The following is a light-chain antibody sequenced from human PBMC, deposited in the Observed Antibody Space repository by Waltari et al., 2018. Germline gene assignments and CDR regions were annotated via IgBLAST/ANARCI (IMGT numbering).Light chain of an antibody. CDR1: QSLTSY. CDR3: QQRSSWPPIT. Sequence: EIVLTQSPATLSLSPGERATLSCRASQSLTSYLAWYQQKPGQPPRLLIYAGSNRDTGIPARFGGSGSGTDFTLTISSLEPEDFAVYYCQQRSSWPPITFGQGTRLEIK. V-gene: IGKV3-11*01. J-gene: IGKJ5*01. CDR2: AGS.